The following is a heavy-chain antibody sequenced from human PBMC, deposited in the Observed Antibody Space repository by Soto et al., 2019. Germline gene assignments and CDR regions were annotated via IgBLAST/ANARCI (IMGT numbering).Heavy chain of an antibody. CDR1: GFTFDDYA. V-gene: IGHV3-9*01. Sequence: GGSLRLSCAASGFTFDDYAVHWVRQAPGKGLEWVSGISWNSNSIGYADSVKGRFTISRDYAKNSLYLQMNSLRVEDTALYYCAKALSGYSYGPFDYWGQGTLVTVSS. D-gene: IGHD5-18*01. J-gene: IGHJ4*02. CDR3: AKALSGYSYGPFDY. CDR2: ISWNSNSI.